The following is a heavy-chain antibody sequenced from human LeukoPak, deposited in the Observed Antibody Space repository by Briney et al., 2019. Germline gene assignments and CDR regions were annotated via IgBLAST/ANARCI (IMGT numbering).Heavy chain of an antibody. CDR2: INPSSGGT. V-gene: IGHV1-2*02. CDR3: ARRRGAEYFQH. D-gene: IGHD3-10*01. Sequence: GASVKVSCKASGYTFTGYYMHWVRQAPGQGLEWMGWINPSSGGTNYAQKFQGRVTMTRDTSISTAYMELSRLRSDDTAVYYCARRRGAEYFQHWGQGTLVTVSS. J-gene: IGHJ1*01. CDR1: GYTFTGYY.